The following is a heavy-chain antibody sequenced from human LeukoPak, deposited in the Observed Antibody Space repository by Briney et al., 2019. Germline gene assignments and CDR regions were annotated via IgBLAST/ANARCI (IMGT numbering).Heavy chain of an antibody. Sequence: ASVKVSCKASGGTFSSYAMSWVRQAPGKGLKWVSTITTGDGNTYYADSVKGRFTVSRDDSKNTLYLQMNSLRAEDTAVYYCAKDGGLWVSAHWGDSWGRGTLVTVSS. D-gene: IGHD7-27*01. J-gene: IGHJ4*02. V-gene: IGHV3-23*01. CDR3: AKDGGLWVSAHWGDS. CDR2: ITTGDGNT. CDR1: GGTFSSYA.